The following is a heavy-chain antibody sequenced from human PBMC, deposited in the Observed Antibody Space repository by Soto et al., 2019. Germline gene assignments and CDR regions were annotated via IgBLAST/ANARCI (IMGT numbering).Heavy chain of an antibody. CDR3: AREGYYGSGSYYTPNYYGMDV. J-gene: IGHJ6*02. V-gene: IGHV1-69*01. CDR2: IIPIFGTA. Sequence: QVQLVQSGAEVKKPGSSVKVSCKASGGTFSSYAISWVRQAPGQGLEWMGGIIPIFGTANYAQKFQGRVTITADESTSTAYMELSSLRSEDTAVYYCAREGYYGSGSYYTPNYYGMDVWGQGTTVTVSS. D-gene: IGHD3-10*01. CDR1: GGTFSSYA.